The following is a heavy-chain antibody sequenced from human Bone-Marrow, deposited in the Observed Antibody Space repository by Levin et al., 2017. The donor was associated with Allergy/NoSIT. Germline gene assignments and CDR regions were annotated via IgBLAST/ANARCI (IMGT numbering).Heavy chain of an antibody. CDR1: GFRLDDYA. CDR2: ISWNGDVM. J-gene: IGHJ4*02. V-gene: IGHV3-9*01. D-gene: IGHD6-13*01. CDR3: ARASSINSWYSRFDA. Sequence: SLKISCAVSGFRLDDYAMHWVRQAPGKGLEWVSGISWNGDVMGYVDSVKGRFTISSDNAKKSLYLQMNSLSPEDTAFYYCARASSINSWYSRFDAWGQGTLVTGSS.